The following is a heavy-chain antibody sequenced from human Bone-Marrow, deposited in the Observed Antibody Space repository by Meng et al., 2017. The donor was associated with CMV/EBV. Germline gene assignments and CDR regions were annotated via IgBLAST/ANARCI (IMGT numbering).Heavy chain of an antibody. V-gene: IGHV3-23*03. D-gene: IGHD2-2*01. CDR1: FAFSGYA. CDR2: VSSGSSNP. J-gene: IGHJ4*02. Sequence: FAFSGYAMAWYRQAPGKGVEWVTVVSSGSSNPYYADTVKGRFTVYRDNSENTVYLQMNSLRAEDTAVYYCAKPTPYCSSTRCWSDYWGQGTLVTVSS. CDR3: AKPTPYCSSTRCWSDY.